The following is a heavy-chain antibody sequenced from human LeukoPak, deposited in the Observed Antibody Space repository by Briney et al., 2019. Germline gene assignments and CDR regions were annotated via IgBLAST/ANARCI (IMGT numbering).Heavy chain of an antibody. J-gene: IGHJ4*02. CDR1: GGSIRSYY. D-gene: IGHD3-10*01. CDR2: IYYSGTT. Sequence: SETLSLTCTVSGGSIRSYYWSWIRQPPGKGLEWIGYIYYSGTTTYNPSLKSRVTISVDTSKNQFSLKLSSVTAADTAVYYCARAGFGELFEPFDYWGQGTLVTVSS. CDR3: ARAGFGELFEPFDY. V-gene: IGHV4-59*01.